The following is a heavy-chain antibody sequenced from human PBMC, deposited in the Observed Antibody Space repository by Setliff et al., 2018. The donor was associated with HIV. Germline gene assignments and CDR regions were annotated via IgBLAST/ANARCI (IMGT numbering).Heavy chain of an antibody. CDR1: GYTLTEVS. V-gene: IGHV1-24*01. J-gene: IGHJ6*03. CDR2: FDPQDGKT. D-gene: IGHD1-26*01. Sequence: ASVKVSCKISGYTLTEVSMHWVRQAPGKGLEWMGYFDPQDGKTIYAQKFQGRVTMTRDTFTSTVYMDLSSLRSEDTAVYYCARGGHYSGSYLPRDYYMDVWGKGTTVTVSS. CDR3: ARGGHYSGSYLPRDYYMDV.